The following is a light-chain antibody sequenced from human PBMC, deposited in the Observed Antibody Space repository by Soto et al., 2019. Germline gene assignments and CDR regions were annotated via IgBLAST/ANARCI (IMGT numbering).Light chain of an antibody. CDR1: SSDVWSYNL. J-gene: IGLJ2*01. CDR3: CSYAGSSSVV. V-gene: IGLV2-23*01. CDR2: EGS. Sequence: QSALTQPASVSGSPGQSITISCTGTSSDVWSYNLVSWYQQHPGKAPKLMIYEGSKRPAGVSNRFSGCKSGNTASLTISGLQDEDEADYYCCSYAGSSSVVFGGGTKLTVL.